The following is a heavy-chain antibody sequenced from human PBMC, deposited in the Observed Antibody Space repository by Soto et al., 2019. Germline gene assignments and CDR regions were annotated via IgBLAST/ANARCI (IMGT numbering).Heavy chain of an antibody. J-gene: IGHJ6*03. D-gene: IGHD3-9*01. CDR2: ISGSGGST. CDR1: GFTFSSYA. CDR3: AKIEYYDILTGYYYYYYMDV. Sequence: PGGSLRLSCAASGFTFSSYALSWVRQAPGKGLECVSAISGSGGSTYYADSVKGRFTISRDNSKNTLYLQMNSLRAEDTAVYYCAKIEYYDILTGYYYYYYMDVWGKGTTVTVSS. V-gene: IGHV3-23*01.